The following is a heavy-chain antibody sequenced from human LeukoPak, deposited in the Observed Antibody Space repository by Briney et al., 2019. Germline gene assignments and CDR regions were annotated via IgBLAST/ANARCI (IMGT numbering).Heavy chain of an antibody. V-gene: IGHV4-39*01. CDR1: GDSFSSVTDY. CDR3: ARRRVRVVVISLFDAFDI. D-gene: IGHD3-22*01. J-gene: IGHJ3*02. CDR2: GDYSGGT. Sequence: SETLSLTCTVSGDSFSSVTDYWAWIRQPPGKGLEWIASGDYSGGTYYNPSLESRVAISADTSKNQFSLKLSSVTAADTAVYYCARRRVRVVVISLFDAFDIWGQGTMVTVSS.